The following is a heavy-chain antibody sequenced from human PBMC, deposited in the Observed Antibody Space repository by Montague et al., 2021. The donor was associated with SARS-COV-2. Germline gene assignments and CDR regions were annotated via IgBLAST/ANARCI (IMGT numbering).Heavy chain of an antibody. Sequence: SDTLSLTCAVYGGSFSDYFWTWIRQPPGKGLEWIGEINHRGTSNYNPSLKSRVPISVDTSKNQFSLYLGSVTAADTAVYYCARGRQHFNMIVVVMTGGEYYFDYWGQGTLVTVSS. J-gene: IGHJ4*02. CDR3: ARGRQHFNMIVVVMTGGEYYFDY. V-gene: IGHV4-34*01. CDR1: GGSFSDYF. D-gene: IGHD3-22*01. CDR2: INHRGTS.